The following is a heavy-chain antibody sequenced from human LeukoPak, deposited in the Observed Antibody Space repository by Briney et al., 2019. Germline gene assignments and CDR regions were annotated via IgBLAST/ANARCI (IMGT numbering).Heavy chain of an antibody. CDR1: GFTFSSYT. CDR2: ISRSSGSI. V-gene: IGHV3-21*01. CDR3: ARDCYGQADN. D-gene: IGHD2-2*01. J-gene: IGHJ4*02. Sequence: GGSLRLSCAASGFTFSSYTMNWVRQAPGKGLEWVSSISRSSGSIYYADSVKGRFTISRDNAKNSLFLQMNSLRTEDTAVYYCARDCYGQADNWGQGILVTVSS.